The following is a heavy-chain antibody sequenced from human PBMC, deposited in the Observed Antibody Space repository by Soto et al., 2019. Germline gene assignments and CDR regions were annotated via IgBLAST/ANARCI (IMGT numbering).Heavy chain of an antibody. CDR3: ARGVEMATIRAAFDI. Sequence: ASMKVSRKASGYTFTRDYIHWVRQAPGQGLEWMGWINPNSGGTNYAQKFQGWVTMTRDTSISTAYMELSRLRSDDTAVYYCARGVEMATIRAAFDIWGQGTMVTVSS. CDR2: INPNSGGT. V-gene: IGHV1-2*04. CDR1: GYTFTRDY. D-gene: IGHD5-12*01. J-gene: IGHJ3*02.